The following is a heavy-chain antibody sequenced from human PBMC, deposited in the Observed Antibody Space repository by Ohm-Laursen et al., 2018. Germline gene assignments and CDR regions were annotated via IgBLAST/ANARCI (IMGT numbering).Heavy chain of an antibody. J-gene: IGHJ6*02. D-gene: IGHD3-22*01. CDR3: AKQAYYYDNSGYYGPYYYGMDV. Sequence: SLRLSCAASRFTFSDYGIHWVRQAPGKGLEWVAIISNDGNKKYYADSVKGRFTISRDNSKNTLYLQMNSLRAEDTAVYYCAKQAYYYDNSGYYGPYYYGMDVWGQGTTVTVSS. CDR1: RFTFSDYG. CDR2: ISNDGNKK. V-gene: IGHV3-30*18.